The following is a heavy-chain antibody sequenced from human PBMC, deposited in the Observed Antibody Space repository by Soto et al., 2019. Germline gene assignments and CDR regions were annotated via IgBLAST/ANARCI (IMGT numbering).Heavy chain of an antibody. J-gene: IGHJ4*02. CDR1: GFAFSNYS. Sequence: PWGSLRLSCLASGFAFSNYSMNWVRQAPGKGLEWVSYIRSSGSPTYYAGSVKGRFTISRDNAKKSLYLQMNSLRAEDTAVYYCARMTSSISPGCWGQGTLVTVSS. D-gene: IGHD2-2*01. CDR3: ARMTSSISPGC. CDR2: IRSSGSPT. V-gene: IGHV3-48*01.